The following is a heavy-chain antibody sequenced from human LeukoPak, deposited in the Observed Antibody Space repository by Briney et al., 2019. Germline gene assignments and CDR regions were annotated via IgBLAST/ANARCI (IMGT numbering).Heavy chain of an antibody. D-gene: IGHD1-26*01. J-gene: IGHJ4*02. V-gene: IGHV1-18*01. Sequence: ASVKVSCKASGYTFTNYCISWVRQAPGQGLEWMGWISAYNGNTNYAQKLQGRVTMTTDTSTSTAYMELRSLRADATAEYYCGGGGSYYSLAHFDNWGQGTLVTVSS. CDR3: GGGGSYYSLAHFDN. CDR2: ISAYNGNT. CDR1: GYTFTNYC.